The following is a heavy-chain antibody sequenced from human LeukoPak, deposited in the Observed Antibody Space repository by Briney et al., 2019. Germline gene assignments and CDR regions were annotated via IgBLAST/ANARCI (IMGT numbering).Heavy chain of an antibody. J-gene: IGHJ6*02. CDR2: INHSGST. Sequence: PSETLSLTCAVYGGSFSGYYWSWIRQPPGKGLEWIGAINHSGSTNYNPSLKSRVTISVDTSKNQFSLKLSSVTAADTAVYYCARVFTDYYGSGTVLDYYGMDVWGQGTTVTVSS. D-gene: IGHD3-10*01. CDR3: ARVFTDYYGSGTVLDYYGMDV. V-gene: IGHV4-34*01. CDR1: GGSFSGYY.